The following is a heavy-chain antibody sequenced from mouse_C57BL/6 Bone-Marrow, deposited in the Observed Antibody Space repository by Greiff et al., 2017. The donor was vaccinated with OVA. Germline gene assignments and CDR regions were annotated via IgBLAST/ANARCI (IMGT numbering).Heavy chain of an antibody. D-gene: IGHD1-1*01. CDR1: GYTFTSYW. Sequence: QVQLQQPGAELVRPGTSVKLSCKASGYTFTSYWMHWVKQRPGQGLEWIGVIDPSDSYTNYNQKFKGKATLTVDTSSSTAYMQLSSLTSEDSAVYYCARYVVATDYAMDYWGQGTSVTVSS. CDR3: ARYVVATDYAMDY. J-gene: IGHJ4*01. CDR2: IDPSDSYT. V-gene: IGHV1-59*01.